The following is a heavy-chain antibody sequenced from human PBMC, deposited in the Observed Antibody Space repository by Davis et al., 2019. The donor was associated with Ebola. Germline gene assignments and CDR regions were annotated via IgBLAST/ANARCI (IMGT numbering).Heavy chain of an antibody. V-gene: IGHV3-33*06. CDR3: AKGEEVVVVVPAAIRTFSY. Sequence: PGGSLRLSCAASGFTFSSYGMHWVRQAPGKGLEWVAVIWYDGSNKYYADSVKGRFTISRDNSKNTLYLQMNSLRAEDTAVYYCAKGEEVVVVVPAAIRTFSYWGQGTLVTVSS. J-gene: IGHJ4*02. CDR1: GFTFSSYG. CDR2: IWYDGSNK. D-gene: IGHD2-2*02.